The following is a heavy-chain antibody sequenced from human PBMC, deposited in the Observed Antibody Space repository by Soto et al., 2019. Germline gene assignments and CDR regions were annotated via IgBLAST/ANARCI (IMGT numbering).Heavy chain of an antibody. CDR3: ARFVDTAMKRGSDY. CDR2: IYYSGST. CDR1: GGSISSSSYY. D-gene: IGHD5-18*01. V-gene: IGHV4-39*01. Sequence: SETLSLTCSVSGGSISSSSYYWGWIRQPPGKGLEWIGSIYYSGSTYYNPSLKSRVTISVDTSKNQFSLKLSSVTAADTAVYYCARFVDTAMKRGSDYWGQGTLVTVSS. J-gene: IGHJ4*02.